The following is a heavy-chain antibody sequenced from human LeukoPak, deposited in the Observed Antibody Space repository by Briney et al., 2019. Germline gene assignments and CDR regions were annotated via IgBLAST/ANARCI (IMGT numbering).Heavy chain of an antibody. CDR2: VNPKSGGT. J-gene: IGHJ6*02. D-gene: IGHD3-16*02. CDR3: ARELSALGATETYYKFYGMDV. CDR1: GYTFTDYY. Sequence: VASVKVSCKASGYTFTDYYMHWVRQAPGQGLEWMGWVNPKSGGTIYAQKFQGRVTMTRDTSINTAYMELSRLRSDDTGVYYCARELSALGATETYYKFYGMDVWGQGTTVTVSS. V-gene: IGHV1-2*02.